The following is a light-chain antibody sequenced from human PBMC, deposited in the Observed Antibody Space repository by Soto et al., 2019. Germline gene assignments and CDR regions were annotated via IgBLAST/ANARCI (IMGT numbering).Light chain of an antibody. CDR1: QSVRSN. V-gene: IGKV3-15*01. J-gene: IGKJ4*01. CDR2: GAS. Sequence: EIVMTQSPATLSVSPGERVTLSCRASQSVRSNLAWYQQKPGQAPRLLIYGASTRATGLPARFSGSGSGTDFTLTISSLQSEDFAVYYCQQYVSIPLTFGGGTKVDIK. CDR3: QQYVSIPLT.